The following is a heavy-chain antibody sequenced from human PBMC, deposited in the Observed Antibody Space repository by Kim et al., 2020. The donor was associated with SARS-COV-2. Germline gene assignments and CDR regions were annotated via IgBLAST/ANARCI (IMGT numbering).Heavy chain of an antibody. Sequence: ASVKVSCKVSGYTLTELSMHWVRQAPGKGLEWMGGFDPEDGETIYAQKFQGRVTMTEDTSTDTAYMELSSLRSEDTAVYYCATLTTQLRYFDWLLSRPYYFDYWGQGTLVTVSS. CDR3: ATLTTQLRYFDWLLSRPYYFDY. J-gene: IGHJ4*02. CDR1: GYTLTELS. D-gene: IGHD3-9*01. CDR2: FDPEDGET. V-gene: IGHV1-24*01.